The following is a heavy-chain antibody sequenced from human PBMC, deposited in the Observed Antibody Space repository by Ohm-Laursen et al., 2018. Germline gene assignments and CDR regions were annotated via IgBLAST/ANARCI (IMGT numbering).Heavy chain of an antibody. V-gene: IGHV3-30*18. J-gene: IGHJ4*02. CDR2: ISYDGSNK. CDR1: GFTFSSYG. D-gene: IGHD3-10*01. CDR3: AKMSIGDDALDY. Sequence: SLRLSCTASGFTFSSYGMHWVRQAPGKGLEWVAVISYDGSNKYYADSVKGRFTISRDNSKNTLYLQMNSLRAEDTAVYYCAKMSIGDDALDYWGQGTLVTVSS.